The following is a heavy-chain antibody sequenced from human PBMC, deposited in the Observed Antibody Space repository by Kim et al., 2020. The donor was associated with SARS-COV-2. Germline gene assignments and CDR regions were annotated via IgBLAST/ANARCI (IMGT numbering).Heavy chain of an antibody. V-gene: IGHV6-1*01. J-gene: IGHJ4*02. CDR3: ARAPVGATLKFDY. D-gene: IGHD1-26*01. Sequence: YAVSVKSRITINPDTSKNQFSLKLNSVTPEDTAVYYCARAPVGATLKFDYWGQGTLVTVSS.